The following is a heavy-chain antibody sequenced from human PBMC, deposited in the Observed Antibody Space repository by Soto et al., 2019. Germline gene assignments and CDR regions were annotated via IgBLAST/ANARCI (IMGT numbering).Heavy chain of an antibody. CDR3: ARDRALVDIVATSETFDT. CDR1: GYTFTSYG. V-gene: IGHV1-18*01. D-gene: IGHD5-12*01. CDR2: ISAYNGNT. Sequence: ASVKVSVKASGYTFTSYGISRVRQAPGQGLEWMGWISAYNGNTNYAQKLQGRVTMTTDTSTSTAYMELRSLRSDDTAVYYCARDRALVDIVATSETFDTWGQGTMVTVSS. J-gene: IGHJ3*02.